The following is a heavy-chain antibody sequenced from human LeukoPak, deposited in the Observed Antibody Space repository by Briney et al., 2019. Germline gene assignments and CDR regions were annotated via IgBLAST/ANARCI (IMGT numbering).Heavy chain of an antibody. CDR3: ARSKVEPWLATDY. Sequence: PSETLSLTCTVSGGSTSSYYWSWIRQPPGKGLEWIGYIYYSGSTNYNPSLKSRVTISVDTSKNQFSLKLSSVTAADTAVYYCARSKVEPWLATDYWGQGTLVTVSP. V-gene: IGHV4-59*08. CDR1: GGSTSSYY. J-gene: IGHJ4*02. CDR2: IYYSGST. D-gene: IGHD6-19*01.